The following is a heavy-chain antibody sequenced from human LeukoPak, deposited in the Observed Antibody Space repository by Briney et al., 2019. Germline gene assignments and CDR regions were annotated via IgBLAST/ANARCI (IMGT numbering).Heavy chain of an antibody. V-gene: IGHV4-34*01. D-gene: IGHD6-13*01. CDR1: GGSFSGYY. Sequence: SETLSLTCAVYGGSFSGYYWSWIRQPPGKGLEWIGYISHSGSTYYNPSLKSRVTISVDRSKNQFSLKLTSVTAADTAVYYCARYSSTWPCWYFDLWGRGTLVTVSS. CDR2: ISHSGST. J-gene: IGHJ2*01. CDR3: ARYSSTWPCWYFDL.